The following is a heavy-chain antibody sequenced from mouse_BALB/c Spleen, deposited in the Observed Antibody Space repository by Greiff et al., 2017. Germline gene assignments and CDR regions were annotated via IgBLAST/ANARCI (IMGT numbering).Heavy chain of an antibody. V-gene: IGHV1-4*01. CDR2: INPSSGYT. CDR3: ARWKGTERSRPWYFDV. CDR1: GYTFTSYT. J-gene: IGHJ1*01. D-gene: IGHD1-1*01. Sequence: QVQLQQSGAELARPGASVKMSCKASGYTFTSYTMHWVKQRPGQGLEWIGYINPSSGYTNYNQKFKDKATLTADKSSSTAYMQLSSLTSEDSAVYYCARWKGTERSRPWYFDVWGAGTTVTVSS.